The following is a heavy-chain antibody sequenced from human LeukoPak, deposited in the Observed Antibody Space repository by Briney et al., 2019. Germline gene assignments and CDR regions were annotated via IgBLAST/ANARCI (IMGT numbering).Heavy chain of an antibody. V-gene: IGHV4-34*01. CDR2: IDHRGET. D-gene: IGHD1-7*01. J-gene: IGHJ4*02. CDR3: ARDPGIRGTALDY. CDR1: GTSFSAYY. Sequence: SETLSLTCAVSGTSFSAYYCNWIRQSPEKGLEWIGEIDHRGETNYNPSLQCRVTMSVDTSKNQFSLRLTSLTAADTAIYYCARDPGIRGTALDYWGQGTPVTVSS.